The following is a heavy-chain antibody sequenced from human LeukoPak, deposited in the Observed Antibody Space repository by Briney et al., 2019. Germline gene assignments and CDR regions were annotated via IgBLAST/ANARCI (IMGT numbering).Heavy chain of an antibody. J-gene: IGHJ5*02. D-gene: IGHD3-22*01. CDR1: GYTFTSYA. CDR2: INTNTGNP. Sequence: GASVKVSCKASGYTFTSYAMNWVRQAPGQGLEWMGWINTNTGNPTYAQGFTGRFVFSLDTSVSTAYLQISSLKAEDTAVYYCARRPPRGYYYDSTNWFDPWGQGTLATVSS. CDR3: ARRPPRGYYYDSTNWFDP. V-gene: IGHV7-4-1*02.